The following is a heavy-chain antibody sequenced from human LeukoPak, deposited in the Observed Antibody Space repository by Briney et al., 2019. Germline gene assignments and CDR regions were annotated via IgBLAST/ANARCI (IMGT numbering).Heavy chain of an antibody. CDR1: GFTFSSYA. D-gene: IGHD6-6*01. J-gene: IGHJ4*02. V-gene: IGHV3-30-3*01. CDR3: ARDEEDPYSSSTYSDY. CDR2: ISYDGSNK. Sequence: GGSLRLSCAASGFTFSSYAMHWVRQAPGKGLEWVAVISYDGSNKYYADSVKGRFTISRDNSKSTLYLQMNSLRAEDTAVYYCARDEEDPYSSSTYSDYWGQGTLVTVSS.